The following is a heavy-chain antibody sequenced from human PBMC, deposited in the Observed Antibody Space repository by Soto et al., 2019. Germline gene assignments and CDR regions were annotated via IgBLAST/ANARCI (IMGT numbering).Heavy chain of an antibody. CDR2: IYSGGST. D-gene: IGHD4-17*01. Sequence: PGGSLRLSCAASGFTVSSNYMSWVRQAPGKGLEWVPVIYSGGSTYYADSVKGRFTISRHNSKNTLYLLMNSLRAEDTAVYYCARDFRPPYGVRYFDYWGQGTLVTVSS. CDR1: GFTVSSNY. V-gene: IGHV3-53*04. CDR3: ARDFRPPYGVRYFDY. J-gene: IGHJ4*02.